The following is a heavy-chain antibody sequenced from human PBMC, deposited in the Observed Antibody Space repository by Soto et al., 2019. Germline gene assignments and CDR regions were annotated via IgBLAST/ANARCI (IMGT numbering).Heavy chain of an antibody. CDR3: AKELTYSVASGFDY. Sequence: QVQLVDSGGGVVQPGRSLRLSCAASGFTFTTYGMHWVRRAPGKGMEWVAVLSYDGSHAYYADSVKGRFTISRDNSKNTLYLQINSLRAEDTAVYYCAKELTYSVASGFDYWGRGTLVTVSS. CDR2: LSYDGSHA. J-gene: IGHJ4*02. CDR1: GFTFTTYG. V-gene: IGHV3-30*18. D-gene: IGHD1-26*01.